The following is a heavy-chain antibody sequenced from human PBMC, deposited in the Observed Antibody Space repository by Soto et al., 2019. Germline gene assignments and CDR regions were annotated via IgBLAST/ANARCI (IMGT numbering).Heavy chain of an antibody. Sequence: ASVKVSCKASGYAFTDYFVHWVRQAPGRGLEWMGWINPYSGDTNYAQKFQGRITMTSDTSITTAYLELSLLTSDDTAIYYCAREAGSGSYYPWNVWGQGTTVTVSS. J-gene: IGHJ6*02. V-gene: IGHV1-2*02. CDR2: INPYSGDT. CDR1: GYAFTDYF. D-gene: IGHD3-10*01. CDR3: AREAGSGSYYPWNV.